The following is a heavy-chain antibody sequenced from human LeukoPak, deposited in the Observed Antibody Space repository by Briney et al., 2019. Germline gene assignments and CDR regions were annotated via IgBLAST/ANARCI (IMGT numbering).Heavy chain of an antibody. Sequence: GGSLRLSCAASGFTVSSNYMTWVRQAPGKGLEWVSGVSGSGRSTYYADSVKGRFTISRDNSKNTLYLQMNSLRGDDTAVYYCAKDMGLATGSFDYWGQGTLVTVSS. CDR3: AKDMGLATGSFDY. CDR1: GFTVSSNY. CDR2: VSGSGRST. J-gene: IGHJ4*02. V-gene: IGHV3-23*01. D-gene: IGHD5-24*01.